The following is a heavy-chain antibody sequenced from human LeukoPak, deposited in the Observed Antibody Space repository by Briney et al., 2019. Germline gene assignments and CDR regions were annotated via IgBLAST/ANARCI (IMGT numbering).Heavy chain of an antibody. CDR2: INSDGSST. Sequence: GGSLRLSCAAFGFTFSNYWMHWARQAPGKGLVWVSRINSDGSSTNYADSVKGRFTISRDNARNTLYLQMSTLRAEDTAVYYCCRAVVGPNVCDIWGQGTMVTVSS. D-gene: IGHD6-19*01. CDR1: GFTFSNYW. CDR3: CRAVVGPNVCDI. V-gene: IGHV3-74*01. J-gene: IGHJ3*02.